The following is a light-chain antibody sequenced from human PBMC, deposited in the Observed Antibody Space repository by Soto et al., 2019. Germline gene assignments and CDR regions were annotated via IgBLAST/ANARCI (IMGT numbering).Light chain of an antibody. CDR1: SSDVGGYNF. CDR2: EVR. V-gene: IGLV2-14*01. Sequence: QSVLTQPASVSGSPGQSITISCTGTSSDVGGYNFVSWYQQHPGKAPKLIIHEVRKRPSGISNRFSGSKSGNTASLTISGLQVADEADYYCSSYTASSTPVIFGGGTKLTVL. J-gene: IGLJ2*01. CDR3: SSYTASSTPVI.